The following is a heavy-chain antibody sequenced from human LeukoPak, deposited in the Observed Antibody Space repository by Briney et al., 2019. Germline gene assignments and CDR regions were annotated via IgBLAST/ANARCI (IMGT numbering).Heavy chain of an antibody. Sequence: GGSLRLSCTDPGFSISVSVMTWVRQAPGKGLEWVANIKQDGKEKVYVDSVNGRFTILRDNAKNSLFLQMNTLRAEDTAVYYCVRDRYDVGASYGLFNFWGEGTIVTV. J-gene: IGHJ3*01. V-gene: IGHV3-7*01. CDR2: IKQDGKEK. D-gene: IGHD5-12*01. CDR1: GFSISVSV. CDR3: VRDRYDVGASYGLFNF.